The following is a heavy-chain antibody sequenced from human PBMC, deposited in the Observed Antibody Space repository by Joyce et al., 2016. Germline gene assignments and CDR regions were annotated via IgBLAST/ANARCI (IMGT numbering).Heavy chain of an antibody. CDR1: GLTLSSCS. CDR3: AIDYDTSVYYYWYFDL. D-gene: IGHD3-22*01. CDR2: IDDCGGSK. J-gene: IGHJ2*01. V-gene: IGHV3-23*01. Sequence: EVHLLESGGGLVQPGGSLRLSCAASGLTLSSCSLSWVRQAPGKGLEWVSTIDDCGGSKYYADSVMGRFTISRDNSKNTVYLQMNSLRAEDTALYYCAIDYDTSVYYYWYFDLWGRGTLVTVSS.